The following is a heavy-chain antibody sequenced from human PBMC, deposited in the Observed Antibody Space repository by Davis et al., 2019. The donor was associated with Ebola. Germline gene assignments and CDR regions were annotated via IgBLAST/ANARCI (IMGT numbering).Heavy chain of an antibody. CDR2: IYSGGNT. CDR1: GFTASYKY. V-gene: IGHV3-53*05. CDR3: ARVVSDNSGDPFDY. D-gene: IGHD3-22*01. J-gene: IGHJ4*02. Sequence: GESLKIPCAASGFTASYKYMSWVRQAPGKGPEWVSVIYSGGNTYYADSVKGRFTISRDNSKSTVYLQMNSLKPEDTAVYYCARVVSDNSGDPFDYWGQGTLVTVSS.